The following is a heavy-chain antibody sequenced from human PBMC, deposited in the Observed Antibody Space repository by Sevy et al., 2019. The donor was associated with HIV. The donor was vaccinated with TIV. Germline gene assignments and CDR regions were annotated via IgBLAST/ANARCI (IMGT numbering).Heavy chain of an antibody. CDR2: ISFSANYI. CDR3: ARPYGSGSWEAFDI. V-gene: IGHV3-21*01. Sequence: GGSLRLSCAASGFTFSTYTMNWVRQAPGKGLEWVSSISFSANYIYYADSVKGRFTISRDNAKNSLYLQMNSLRAEDTVVYYCARPYGSGSWEAFDIWGQGTMVTVSS. CDR1: GFTFSTYT. J-gene: IGHJ3*02. D-gene: IGHD3-10*01.